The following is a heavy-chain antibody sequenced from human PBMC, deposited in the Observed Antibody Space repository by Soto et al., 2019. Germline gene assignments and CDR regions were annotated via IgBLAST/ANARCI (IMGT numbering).Heavy chain of an antibody. V-gene: IGHV3-64D*08. J-gene: IGHJ3*02. Sequence: GGSLRLSCSASGFTFSSYAMHWVRQAPGKGLEYVSAISSNGGSTYYADSGKGRFTISRDNSKNTLYLQMSSLRAEDTAVDYGVKDRYYYGSGSYSADAFDIWGQGTMVTVSS. CDR3: VKDRYYYGSGSYSADAFDI. CDR2: ISSNGGST. D-gene: IGHD3-10*01. CDR1: GFTFSSYA.